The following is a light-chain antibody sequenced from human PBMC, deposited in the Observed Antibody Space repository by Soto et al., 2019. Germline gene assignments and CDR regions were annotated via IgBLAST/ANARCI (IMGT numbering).Light chain of an antibody. J-gene: IGKJ1*01. CDR1: QSVSSSF. CDR3: QQYVTSPWA. V-gene: IGKV3-20*01. CDR2: GAS. Sequence: MVLTHSPGTLSLSPGEIATLSCRASQSVSSSFLAWYQQKPGQAPRLLIYGASNRATGIPDRFSGSGSGTDFTLTISRLEPEDFAVYYCQQYVTSPWAFGQGTKVDIK.